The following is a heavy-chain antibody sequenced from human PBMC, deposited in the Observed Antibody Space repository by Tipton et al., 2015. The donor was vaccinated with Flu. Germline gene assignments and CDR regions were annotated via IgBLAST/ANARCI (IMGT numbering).Heavy chain of an antibody. CDR1: GGTFSNYA. CDR3: ARAIIPDAPPYYYHYMDV. V-gene: IGHV1-69*01. J-gene: IGHJ6*03. D-gene: IGHD2-2*02. Sequence: QSGAEVKKPGSSVRVSCKASGGTFSNYAISWVRQAPGQGLQWVGGIIPLFGITNYAQKFQGRVTITADESTSTAYMDLSSLRSEDTAVYYCARAIIPDAPPYYYHYMDVWGKGTTVTVSS. CDR2: IIPLFGIT.